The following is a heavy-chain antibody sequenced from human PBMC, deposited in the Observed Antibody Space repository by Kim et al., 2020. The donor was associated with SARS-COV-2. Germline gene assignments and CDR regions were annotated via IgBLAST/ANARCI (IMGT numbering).Heavy chain of an antibody. V-gene: IGHV3-7*03. CDR1: GFTFSNYW. CDR3: ARGKGGGSYYWFVH. CDR2: IKEDGSDK. D-gene: IGHD1-26*01. Sequence: GGSLRLSCAASGFTFSNYWMTWVRQAPGKGLEWVASIKEDGSDKYYVDSVKGRFTISRDNAKMSLYLQMNSLRGEDTAVYYCARGKGGGSYYWFVHWGQG. J-gene: IGHJ1*01.